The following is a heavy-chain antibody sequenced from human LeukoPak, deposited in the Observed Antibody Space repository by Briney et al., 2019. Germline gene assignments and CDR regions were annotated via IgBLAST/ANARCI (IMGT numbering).Heavy chain of an antibody. J-gene: IGHJ4*02. V-gene: IGHV3-23*01. CDR1: GFTFSNYA. Sequence: GGSLRLSCATSGFTFSNYAMNWVRQAPGKGLEWVSALGDNDGRTFYADSVKGRFTISRDNSKNTLYLQMNSLRAEDTAIYYCAKNGKDNYDMFFDFWGQGTLVTVSS. D-gene: IGHD3-9*01. CDR2: LGDNDGRT. CDR3: AKNGKDNYDMFFDF.